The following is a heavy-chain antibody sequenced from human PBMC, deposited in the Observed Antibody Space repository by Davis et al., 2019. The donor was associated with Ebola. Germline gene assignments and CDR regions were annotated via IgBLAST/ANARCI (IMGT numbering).Heavy chain of an antibody. Sequence: SQTLSLTCAISGDSVSSYDVAWNWIRQSPSRGLEWLGRTYYESKWRDDYAVSVKGRITISPDTPKNQFSLQLISVTPEDAAVYYCARGRQSAFDFWGQGTVGTVSS. CDR3: ARGRQSAFDF. V-gene: IGHV6-1*01. CDR1: GDSVSSYDVA. CDR2: TYYESKWRD. J-gene: IGHJ3*01.